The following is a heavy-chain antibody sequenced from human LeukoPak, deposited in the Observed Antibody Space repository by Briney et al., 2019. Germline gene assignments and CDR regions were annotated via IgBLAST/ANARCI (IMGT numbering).Heavy chain of an antibody. CDR1: GYTFTSYG. CDR2: INPSGGST. Sequence: GASVKVSCKASGYTFTSYGISWVRQAPGQGLEWMGIINPSGGSTSYAQKFQGRVTMTRDTSTSTVYMELSSLRSEDTAVYYCARDPVREFGELLYDAFDIWGQGTMVTVSS. J-gene: IGHJ3*02. D-gene: IGHD3-10*01. CDR3: ARDPVREFGELLYDAFDI. V-gene: IGHV1-46*03.